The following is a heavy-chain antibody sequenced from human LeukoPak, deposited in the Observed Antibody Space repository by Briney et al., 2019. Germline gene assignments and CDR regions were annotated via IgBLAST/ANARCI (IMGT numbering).Heavy chain of an antibody. Sequence: GESLKISCKGSGYRFTSYWIGWVRQMPGKGLEWMGIIYPGDSDTRHSPSFQGHVTISADKSINTAYLQWSSLKASDTAMYYCARHPDLGEAPWGQGTLVTVSS. J-gene: IGHJ5*02. D-gene: IGHD2-21*01. CDR3: ARHPDLGEAP. V-gene: IGHV5-51*01. CDR2: IYPGDSDT. CDR1: GYRFTSYW.